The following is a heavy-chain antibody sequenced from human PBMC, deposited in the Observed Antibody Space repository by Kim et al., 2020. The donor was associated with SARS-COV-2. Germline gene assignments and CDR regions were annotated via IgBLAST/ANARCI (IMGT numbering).Heavy chain of an antibody. CDR1: GLTFSNYA. Sequence: GGSLRLSCTASGLTFSNYAVTWVRQAPGKGLEWVSTIRGSGDMTFDADSVKGRFTISRDNSKNTVYLQMDSLRADDTARYFCAKDPNGDYVGAFDTWGQGTMVTVS. CDR2: IRGSGDMT. V-gene: IGHV3-23*01. CDR3: AKDPNGDYVGAFDT. J-gene: IGHJ3*02. D-gene: IGHD3-16*01.